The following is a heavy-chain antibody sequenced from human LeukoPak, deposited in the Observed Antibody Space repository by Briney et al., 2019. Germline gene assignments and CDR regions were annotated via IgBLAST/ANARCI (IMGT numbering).Heavy chain of an antibody. CDR2: IDYFGST. Sequence: PSETLSLTSTVSGDSISSSIHYWVWIRQPPGKGLEWIGSIDYFGSTYYNSALKSRVAISVDTSKNQFSLNLSSVTAADTAVYYCAIVPNSVYCRDFSCPHPPFDYWGQGTLVTVSS. CDR3: AIVPNSVYCRDFSCPHPPFDY. CDR1: GDSISSSIHY. J-gene: IGHJ4*02. V-gene: IGHV4-39*07. D-gene: IGHD2-15*01.